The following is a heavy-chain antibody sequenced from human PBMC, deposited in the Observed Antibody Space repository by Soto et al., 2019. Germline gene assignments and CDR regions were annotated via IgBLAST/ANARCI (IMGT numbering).Heavy chain of an antibody. CDR1: GFTFSSYG. Sequence: QVQLVESGGGVVQPGRSLRLSCAASGFTFSSYGMHWVRQAPGKGLEWVAVISYDGSNKYYADSVKGRFTISRDNSKNTPYQXMNSLRAEDTAVYYCAKDRDITMVRGVLYYYGMDVWGQGTTVTVSS. J-gene: IGHJ6*02. D-gene: IGHD3-10*01. CDR3: AKDRDITMVRGVLYYYGMDV. CDR2: ISYDGSNK. V-gene: IGHV3-30*18.